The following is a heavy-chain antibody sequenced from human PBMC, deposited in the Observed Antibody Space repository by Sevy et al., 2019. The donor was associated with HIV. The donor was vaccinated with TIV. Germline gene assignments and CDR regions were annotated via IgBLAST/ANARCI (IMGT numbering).Heavy chain of an antibody. CDR1: GFTFFNAW. CDR2: ISYDGSNK. D-gene: IGHD2-15*01. J-gene: IGHJ4*02. CDR3: ARGIVVVVAAGPWNY. Sequence: GGSLRLSCAASGFTFFNAWMNWVRQAPGKGLEWVAVISYDGSNKYYTDSVKGRFTISRDNSKNTLYLQMNSLRAEDTAVYYCARGIVVVVAAGPWNYWGQGTLVTVSS. V-gene: IGHV3-30-3*01.